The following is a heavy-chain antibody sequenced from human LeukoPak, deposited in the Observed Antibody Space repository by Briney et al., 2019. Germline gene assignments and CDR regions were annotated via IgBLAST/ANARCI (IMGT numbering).Heavy chain of an antibody. CDR2: INTNTGNP. CDR1: GYTFTSYA. J-gene: IGHJ4*02. V-gene: IGHV7-4-1*02. D-gene: IGHD3-3*01. CDR3: ARDTSPYDFWSGYYSD. Sequence: WASVKVSCKASGYTFTSYAMNWVRQAPGQGLEWMGWINTNTGNPTYAQGFTGRFVFSLDTSVSTAYLQISSLKAEDTAVYYCARDTSPYDFWSGYYSDWGQGTLVTVSS.